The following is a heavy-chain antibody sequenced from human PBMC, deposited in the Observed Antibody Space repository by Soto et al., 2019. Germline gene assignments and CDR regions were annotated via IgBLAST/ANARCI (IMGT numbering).Heavy chain of an antibody. D-gene: IGHD5-12*01. J-gene: IGHJ4*02. CDR2: IYHSGST. V-gene: IGHV4-39*07. CDR3: ASRDPGNSVDY. Sequence: AETRSLTCTVSGGSIRSGSYYWGRIRQPPGKGLEWIGSIYHSGSTNYNPSLKRRVTISLEKSENQFSLKVTSLPAADPAVYYCASRDPGNSVDYWGQGTLVTDSS. CDR1: GGSIRSGSYY.